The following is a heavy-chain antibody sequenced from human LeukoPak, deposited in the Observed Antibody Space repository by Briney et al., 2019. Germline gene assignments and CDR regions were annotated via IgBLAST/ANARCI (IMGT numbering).Heavy chain of an antibody. J-gene: IGHJ4*02. CDR3: AKKKADNGDRFDS. V-gene: IGHV3-30*02. Sequence: PGGSLRLSCAASGFAFSTYGMHWVRQAPGKGLEWVAYIQYDGRNKQYADSVKGRFTISRDNSKNTLYLQMNMLKADDTALYYCAKKKADNGDRFDSWGQGTLLTVSS. CDR2: IQYDGRNK. CDR1: GFAFSTYG. D-gene: IGHD2-8*01.